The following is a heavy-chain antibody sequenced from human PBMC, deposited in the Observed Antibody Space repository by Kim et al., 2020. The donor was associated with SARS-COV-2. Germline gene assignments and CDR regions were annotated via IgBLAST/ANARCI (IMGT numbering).Heavy chain of an antibody. CDR1: GFTFSSYG. J-gene: IGHJ4*02. D-gene: IGHD1-7*01. CDR2: ISYDGTNK. CDR3: AKDGSNYNPRYYFHY. V-gene: IGHV3-30*18. Sequence: GGSLRLSCAASGFTFSSYGMHWVRQAPGKGLEWVAIISYDGTNKYSADSVKGRFTISRDNSKNTLYLQMNSLRAEDTAVYYCAKDGSNYNPRYYFHYWGQGTLVTVSS.